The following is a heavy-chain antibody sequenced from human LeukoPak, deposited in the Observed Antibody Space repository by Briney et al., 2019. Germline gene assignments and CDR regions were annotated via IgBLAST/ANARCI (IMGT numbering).Heavy chain of an antibody. Sequence: PSETLSLTCAVYGGSFSGYYWSWIRQPPGKGLEWIGEINHSGSTNYNPSLKSRVTISVDTSKNQFSLKLSSVTAADTAVYYCATRRPKYYYDSSGYYYHNGYFDYWGQGTLVTVSS. D-gene: IGHD3-22*01. CDR1: GGSFSGYY. CDR2: INHSGST. V-gene: IGHV4-34*01. J-gene: IGHJ4*02. CDR3: ATRRPKYYYDSSGYYYHNGYFDY.